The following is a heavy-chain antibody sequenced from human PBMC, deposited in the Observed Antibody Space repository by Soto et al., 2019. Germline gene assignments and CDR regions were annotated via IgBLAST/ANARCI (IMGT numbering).Heavy chain of an antibody. Sequence: PSETLSLTCTVSGGSISSGGYYWSWIRQHPGEGLEWIGYIYHSGSTYYNPSLKSRVTISVDRSKNQFSLKLSSVTAADTAVYYCARRYGGNFDYWGQGTLVTV. V-gene: IGHV4-30-2*02. CDR2: IYHSGST. D-gene: IGHD1-26*01. CDR1: GGSISSGGYY. CDR3: ARRYGGNFDY. J-gene: IGHJ4*02.